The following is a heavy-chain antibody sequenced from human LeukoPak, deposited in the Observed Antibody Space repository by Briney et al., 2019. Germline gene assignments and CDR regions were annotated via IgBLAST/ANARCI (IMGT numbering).Heavy chain of an antibody. Sequence: SETLSLTCAVSGGSISSYYWSWIRQPAGKGLEWIGRMYTSGSTNYNPSLKSRVTMSVDTSKNQFSLKLSSVTAADTAVYYCARHPRHYYDSSGYSNVYWGQGTLVTVSS. CDR3: ARHPRHYYDSSGYSNVY. D-gene: IGHD3-22*01. V-gene: IGHV4-4*07. CDR1: GGSISSYY. CDR2: MYTSGST. J-gene: IGHJ4*02.